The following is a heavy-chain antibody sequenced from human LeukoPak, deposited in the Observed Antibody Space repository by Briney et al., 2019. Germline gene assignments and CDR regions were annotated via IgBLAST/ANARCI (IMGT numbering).Heavy chain of an antibody. D-gene: IGHD6-13*01. J-gene: IGHJ4*02. CDR2: IYYSGST. V-gene: IGHV4-39*07. CDR3: ARARYSFPFDY. CDR1: GGSISSSSYY. Sequence: ASETLSLTCTVSGGSISSSSYYWGWIRQPPGKGLEWIGSIYYSGSTYYNPSLKSRVTISVDTSKNQFSLKLSSVTAADTAAYYCARARYSFPFDYWGQGTLVTVSS.